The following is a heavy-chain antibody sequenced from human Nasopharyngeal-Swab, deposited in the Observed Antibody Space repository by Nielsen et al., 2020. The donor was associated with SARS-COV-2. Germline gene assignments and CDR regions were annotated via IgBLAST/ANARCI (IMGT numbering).Heavy chain of an antibody. Sequence: GESLKISCAASGFSFSTFWMHWVRQVPGEGLVWVSRINTDGRRTNYAESVKGRFTISRDNVKNMLYLQMNNLRPEDTAVYYCARDLGGFGGYWGQATLATVSS. CDR1: GFSFSTFW. CDR3: ARDLGGFGGY. D-gene: IGHD4-23*01. J-gene: IGHJ4*02. V-gene: IGHV3-74*01. CDR2: INTDGRRT.